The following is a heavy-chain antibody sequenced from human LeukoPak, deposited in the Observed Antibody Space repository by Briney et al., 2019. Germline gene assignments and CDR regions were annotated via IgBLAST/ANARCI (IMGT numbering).Heavy chain of an antibody. V-gene: IGHV4-38-2*02. CDR1: GYSISSGYY. D-gene: IGHD6-13*01. CDR3: ARDSIAAAGPNWFDP. Sequence: PSETLSLTCTVSGYSISSGYYWGWIRQPPGKGLEWIGSIYYSGSTYYNPSLKSRVTISVDTSKNQFSLKLSSVTAADTAVYYCARDSIAAAGPNWFDPWGQGTLVTVSS. J-gene: IGHJ5*02. CDR2: IYYSGST.